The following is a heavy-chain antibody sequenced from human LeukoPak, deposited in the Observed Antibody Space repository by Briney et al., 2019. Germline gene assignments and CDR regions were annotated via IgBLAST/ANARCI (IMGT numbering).Heavy chain of an antibody. Sequence: GASVKVSCKASGYTFTSYYMHWVRQAPGQGLEWMGIINPSGGSTSYAQKFQGRVTMTRDTSTGTVYMELSSLRSEDTAVYYCARGAGYYDSSGYSYKHDAFDIWGQGTMVTVSS. J-gene: IGHJ3*02. CDR1: GYTFTSYY. V-gene: IGHV1-46*01. CDR3: ARGAGYYDSSGYSYKHDAFDI. D-gene: IGHD3-22*01. CDR2: INPSGGST.